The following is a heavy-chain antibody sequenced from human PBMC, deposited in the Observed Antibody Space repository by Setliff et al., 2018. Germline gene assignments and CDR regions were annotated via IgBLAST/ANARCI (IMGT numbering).Heavy chain of an antibody. D-gene: IGHD3-22*01. CDR2: IITILGIA. CDR3: ARDGSWGYYDSSGSGFDY. V-gene: IGHV1-69*10. Sequence: GASVKVSCKASGGTFSSYAISWVRQAPGQGLEWMGGIITILGIANYEQKFQGRVTITADKSTSTAYMELSSLRSEDTAVYYCARDGSWGYYDSSGSGFDYWGQGTLVTVSS. J-gene: IGHJ4*02. CDR1: GGTFSSYA.